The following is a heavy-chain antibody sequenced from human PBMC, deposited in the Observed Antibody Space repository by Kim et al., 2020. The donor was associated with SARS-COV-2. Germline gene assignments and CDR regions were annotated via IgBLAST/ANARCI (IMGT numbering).Heavy chain of an antibody. J-gene: IGHJ4*02. V-gene: IGHV3-11*03. Sequence: KGRFTITRDNAKNSLYLQMSSLNAEETAVYYCARRHQTHLRWCGELSFDYWGQGTLVTVSS. D-gene: IGHD3-10*01. CDR3: ARRHQTHLRWCGELSFDY.